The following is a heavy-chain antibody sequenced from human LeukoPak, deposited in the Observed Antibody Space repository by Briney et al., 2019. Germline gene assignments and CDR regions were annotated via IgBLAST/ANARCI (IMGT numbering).Heavy chain of an antibody. CDR1: GFTFSAYG. V-gene: IGHV3-30*03. J-gene: IGHJ2*01. Sequence: GGSLRLSCAASGFTFSAYGMHWVRQAPGKGLEWEAVISYDESKKRYVDSVKGRFTISRDNSKNTMYLQMNSLRAEDTAVYYCARDEAYPGGFLDLWGRGTLVTVSS. CDR3: ARDEAYPGGFLDL. D-gene: IGHD2-8*02. CDR2: ISYDESKK.